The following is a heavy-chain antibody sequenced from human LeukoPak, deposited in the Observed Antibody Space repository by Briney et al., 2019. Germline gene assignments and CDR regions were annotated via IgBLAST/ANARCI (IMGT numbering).Heavy chain of an antibody. CDR1: GFTFSDYY. V-gene: IGHV3-11*04. Sequence: GGSLRLSCAASGFTFSDYYMSWIRQAPGKGLEWVSYISSSGSTIYYADSVKGRFTISRDNAKNSLYLQMNSLRAEDTAVYYCASLPTIFGVVPWFDPWGQGTLVTVSS. D-gene: IGHD3-3*01. CDR3: ASLPTIFGVVPWFDP. J-gene: IGHJ5*02. CDR2: ISSSGSTI.